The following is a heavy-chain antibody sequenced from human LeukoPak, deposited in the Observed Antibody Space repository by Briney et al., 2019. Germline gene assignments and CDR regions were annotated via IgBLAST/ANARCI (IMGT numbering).Heavy chain of an antibody. J-gene: IGHJ4*02. D-gene: IGHD4-23*01. Sequence: PGGSLRLSCAASGFTFSSYGMHWGRQAPGEGLEWVSFIWYDGSNKECADSVKGRFTISRDNSKNTMYLQMNSLRADDTGVYYCAKDFDLGGNSFDYWGQGTLVTVSS. CDR3: AKDFDLGGNSFDY. CDR1: GFTFSSYG. V-gene: IGHV3-30*02. CDR2: IWYDGSNK.